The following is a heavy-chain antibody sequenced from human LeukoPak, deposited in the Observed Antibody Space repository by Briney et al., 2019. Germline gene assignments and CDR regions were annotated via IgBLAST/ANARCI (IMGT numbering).Heavy chain of an antibody. V-gene: IGHV3-11*01. D-gene: IGHD6-6*01. J-gene: IGHJ4*02. CDR2: VSDSGSTK. CDR3: AREMGSTWNPPIDS. CDR1: VNVLSVYL. Sequence: SSAAAVNVLSVYLMSRSRQAPEKGLEWISYVSDSGSTKYYADTGKGRFTISRDNDKNSLLLQMDSLRVEDTAIYYCAREMGSTWNPPIDSWGQGILVTVSS.